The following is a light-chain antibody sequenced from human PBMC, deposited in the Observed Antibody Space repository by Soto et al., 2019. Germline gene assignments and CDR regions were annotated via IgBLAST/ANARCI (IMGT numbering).Light chain of an antibody. Sequence: TVMTQSPATLSVSPGERATLSCRASQSVSSNLAWYQQKPGQAPRLLIYDASTRATGIPARFSGSGSGTEFTLTLSSLQSEDFALYYCQQYNNWPPWTFGQGTKVEIK. J-gene: IGKJ1*01. CDR1: QSVSSN. V-gene: IGKV3-15*01. CDR2: DAS. CDR3: QQYNNWPPWT.